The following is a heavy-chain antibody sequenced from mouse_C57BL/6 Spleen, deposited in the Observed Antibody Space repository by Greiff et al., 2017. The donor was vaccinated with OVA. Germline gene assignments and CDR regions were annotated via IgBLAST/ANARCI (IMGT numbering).Heavy chain of an antibody. CDR1: GYTFTSYW. D-gene: IGHD2-1*01. CDR3: ARDGNSDY. V-gene: IGHV1-50*01. Sequence: QVQLQQPGAELVKPGASVKLSCKASGYTFTSYWMQWVHQRPGQGLEWIGEIDPSDSYTNYNQKFKGKATLTVDTSSSTAYLQLSSLTSEDAAVYYCARDGNSDYWGQGTTLTVSS. CDR2: IDPSDSYT. J-gene: IGHJ2*01.